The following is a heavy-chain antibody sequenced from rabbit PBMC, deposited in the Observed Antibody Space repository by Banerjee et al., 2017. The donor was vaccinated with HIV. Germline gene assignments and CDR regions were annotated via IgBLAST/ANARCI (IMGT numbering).Heavy chain of an antibody. V-gene: IGHV1S40*01. CDR3: ARDLAGVIGWNFGL. CDR2: IYAGSTGST. CDR1: GFSFSSSYW. Sequence: QSLEESGGDLVKPGASLTLTCTASGFSFSSSYWICWVRQAPGKGLQLIACIYAGSTGSTYYASWAKGRFTISKTSSTTVTLQMTSLTAADTATYFCARDLAGVIGWNFGLWGQGTLVTVS. J-gene: IGHJ4*01. D-gene: IGHD4-1*01.